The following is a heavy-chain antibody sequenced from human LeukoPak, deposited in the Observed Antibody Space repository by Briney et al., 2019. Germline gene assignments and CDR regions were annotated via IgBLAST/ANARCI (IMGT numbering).Heavy chain of an antibody. J-gene: IGHJ4*02. CDR1: GGTFSSYA. V-gene: IGHV1-69*13. CDR3: ARASSYYYDSSGYYSLDY. D-gene: IGHD3-22*01. Sequence: SVKVSCKASGGTFSSYAIGGVRHAPRQGLEWIGGIIPIIGAANSAHKFQGRVTITADESTSTAYMELSSLRSEDTAVYYCARASSYYYDSSGYYSLDYWGQGTLVTVSS. CDR2: IIPIIGAA.